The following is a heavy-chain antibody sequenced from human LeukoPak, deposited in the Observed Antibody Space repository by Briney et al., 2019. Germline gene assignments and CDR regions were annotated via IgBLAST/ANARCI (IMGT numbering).Heavy chain of an antibody. CDR2: INHSGNT. J-gene: IGHJ3*02. D-gene: IGHD3-3*01. CDR1: GGSFSGYY. V-gene: IGHV4-34*01. Sequence: SETLSLTCAVYGGSFSGYYWSWIRQPPGKGLEWIGEINHSGNTNYNSSLKSRVTISIDTSKNQFSLKLTSVTAADTAVYHCARPGYDFWSGAFDIWGQGTMVTVSS. CDR3: ARPGYDFWSGAFDI.